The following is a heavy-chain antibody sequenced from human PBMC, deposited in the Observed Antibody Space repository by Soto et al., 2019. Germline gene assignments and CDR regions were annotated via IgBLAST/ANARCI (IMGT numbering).Heavy chain of an antibody. J-gene: IGHJ6*02. Sequence: PSETLSLTCTVSGGSISSYYWSWIRQPPGKGLEWIGYIYYSGSTNYNPSLKSRVTISVDTSKNQFSLKLSSVTAADTAVYYCARDPGGYYYYGIDVWGQGTTVTVSS. CDR3: ARDPGGYYYYGIDV. V-gene: IGHV4-59*01. CDR1: GGSISSYY. CDR2: IYYSGST.